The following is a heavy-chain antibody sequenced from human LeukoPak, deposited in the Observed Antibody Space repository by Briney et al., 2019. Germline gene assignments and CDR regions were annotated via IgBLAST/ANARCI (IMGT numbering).Heavy chain of an antibody. D-gene: IGHD2-21*02. V-gene: IGHV1-2*02. J-gene: IGHJ4*02. Sequence: ASVKVSCNASRYTFTGYYMHWVRQAPGQGLEWMGWINPNSGGTNYEQKFQGRVTMTRDTYISTAYMELSRLRSSDTAVYYCARDRRYCGGDCYPDYFDSWGQGTLVTVSS. CDR1: RYTFTGYY. CDR3: ARDRRYCGGDCYPDYFDS. CDR2: INPNSGGT.